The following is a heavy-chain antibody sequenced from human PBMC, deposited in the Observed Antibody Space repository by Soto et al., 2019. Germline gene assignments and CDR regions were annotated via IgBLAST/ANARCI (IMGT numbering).Heavy chain of an antibody. CDR3: AKPEGY. Sequence: QVQLVESGGGVVQPGRSLRLSCAASGFTFSSYGMHSVRQAPGKGLEWVAVISYDGSNKYYADSVKGRFTISRDNSKNTLYLQMNSLRAEDTAVYYCAKPEGYWGQGTLVTVSS. J-gene: IGHJ4*02. CDR2: ISYDGSNK. CDR1: GFTFSSYG. V-gene: IGHV3-30*18.